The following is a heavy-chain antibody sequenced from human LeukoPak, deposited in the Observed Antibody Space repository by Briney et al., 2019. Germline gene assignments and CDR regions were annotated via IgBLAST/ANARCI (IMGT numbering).Heavy chain of an antibody. CDR3: ARGREWLVFPNPSDAFDI. D-gene: IGHD6-19*01. J-gene: IGHJ3*02. CDR1: GGSISSYY. CDR2: IYYSGST. V-gene: IGHV4-59*08. Sequence: SETLSLTCTVSGGSISSYYWSWIRQPPGKGLEWIGYIYYSGSTNYNPSLKSRVTISVDTSKNQFSLKLSSVTAADTAVYYCARGREWLVFPNPSDAFDIWGQGTMVTVSS.